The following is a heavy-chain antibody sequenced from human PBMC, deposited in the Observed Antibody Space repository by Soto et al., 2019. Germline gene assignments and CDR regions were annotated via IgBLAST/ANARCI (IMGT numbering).Heavy chain of an antibody. Sequence: EVQLVESGGGLVKPGGSLRLSCAASGFTFSSYSMNWVRQAPGKGLEWVSSISSSRSYIYYADSVKGRFTISRDNAKKSRYLQMNSLRAEDTAVYYCARDQPGYSYGYGLGYWGQGTLVTVSS. D-gene: IGHD5-18*01. V-gene: IGHV3-21*01. J-gene: IGHJ4*02. CDR2: ISSSRSYI. CDR3: ARDQPGYSYGYGLGY. CDR1: GFTFSSYS.